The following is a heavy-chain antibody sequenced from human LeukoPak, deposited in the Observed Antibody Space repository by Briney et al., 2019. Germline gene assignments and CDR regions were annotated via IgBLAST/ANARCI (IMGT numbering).Heavy chain of an antibody. Sequence: SETLSLTCAVSGYSISSGYYWGWIRQPPGKGLEWIGNIYHSGNTYYNPSLKSRDTISVDTSKNQFSLKLSSVTAADTALYYCARRIVGATFDYWGQGTLVTVSS. V-gene: IGHV4-38-2*01. D-gene: IGHD1-26*01. CDR2: IYHSGNT. CDR3: ARRIVGATFDY. J-gene: IGHJ4*02. CDR1: GYSISSGYY.